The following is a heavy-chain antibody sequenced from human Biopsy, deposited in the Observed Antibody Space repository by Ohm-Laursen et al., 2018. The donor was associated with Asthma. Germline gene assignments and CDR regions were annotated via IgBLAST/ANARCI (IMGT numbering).Heavy chain of an antibody. J-gene: IGHJ6*02. Sequence: SLRLSCAASGFTFSSFGMHWVRQTPAKGLEWVAVITFDGSNIYYADSVKGRFTISRDNSMNTLYLQMTSLSAEDSAVYYCARVDGVVEAAARLGGMDVWGQGTTVTVSS. CDR1: GFTFSSFG. D-gene: IGHD2-15*01. CDR3: ARVDGVVEAAARLGGMDV. CDR2: ITFDGSNI. V-gene: IGHV3-30*03.